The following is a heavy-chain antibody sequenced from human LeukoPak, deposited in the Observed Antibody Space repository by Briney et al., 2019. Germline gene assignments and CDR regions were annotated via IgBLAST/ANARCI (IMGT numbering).Heavy chain of an antibody. J-gene: IGHJ6*02. CDR1: GGSISSYY. D-gene: IGHD6-13*01. CDR2: IYYSGST. CDR3: ARLTAGRYYYGMDV. Sequence: SETLSLTCTVSGGSISSYYWSWIRQPPGKGLEWIGYIYYSGSTNYNPSLKSRVTISVDASKNQFSLKLSSVTAADTAVYYCARLTAGRYYYGMDVWGQGTTVTVSS. V-gene: IGHV4-59*08.